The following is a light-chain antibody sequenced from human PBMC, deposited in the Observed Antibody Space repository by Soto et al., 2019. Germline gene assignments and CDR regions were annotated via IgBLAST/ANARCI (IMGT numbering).Light chain of an antibody. CDR2: QDS. J-gene: IGLJ2*01. CDR3: QACDSSTVV. Sequence: SYELTQPPSVSVSPGQTASITCSGDKLVDKYACWYQQKPGQSPVLVIYQDSKRPSGIPERFSGSNSGNTATLTISGTQAMDEADYYCQACDSSTVVFGGGTKLTVL. V-gene: IGLV3-1*01. CDR1: KLVDKY.